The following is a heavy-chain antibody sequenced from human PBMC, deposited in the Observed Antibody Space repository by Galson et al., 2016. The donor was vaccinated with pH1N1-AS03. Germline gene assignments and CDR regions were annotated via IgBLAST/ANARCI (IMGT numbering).Heavy chain of an antibody. CDR2: ISASGGTT. J-gene: IGHJ4*02. CDR3: VKEGLAAATFDD. CDR1: GFSFSSYT. D-gene: IGHD6-13*01. V-gene: IGHV3-23*01. Sequence: SLRLSCAASGFSFSSYTMSWVRQAPGKGLEWVSGISASGGTTYYAESVKGRFTISRENYMETLDLQMSSLRDEDTAVYYCVKEGLAAATFDDWGQGTLVFVSS.